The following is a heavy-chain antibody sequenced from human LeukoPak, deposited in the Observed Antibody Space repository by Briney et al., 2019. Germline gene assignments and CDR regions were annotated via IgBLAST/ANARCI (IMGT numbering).Heavy chain of an antibody. CDR2: LSRGGSTT. CDR3: AKDRTSSPGAY. CDR1: GFAFNMFA. D-gene: IGHD6-6*01. Sequence: GGSLRLSCAGTGFAFNMFAIDWVRQAPGKGLEWVSGLSRGGSTTNYADSVKGRFTISRDNSKNTLYLQMNSLRAEDTAVYYCAKDRTSSPGAYWGQGTMVTVSS. J-gene: IGHJ4*02. V-gene: IGHV3-23*01.